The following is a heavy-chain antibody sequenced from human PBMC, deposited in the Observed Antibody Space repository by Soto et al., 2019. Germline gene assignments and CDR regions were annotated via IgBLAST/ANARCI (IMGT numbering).Heavy chain of an antibody. CDR3: ARESGGATATLDYYYFYMDV. CDR1: GYSFNDYY. J-gene: IGHJ6*03. D-gene: IGHD5-12*01. CDR2: INPHGGVT. Sequence: QVQLVQSGAEVRKPGASVTVSCRSSGYSFNDYYIHWVRQAPGQGFEWMGWINPHGGVTKYAQKFHGWVSMTRDTSIRTVYMQLSRLRSDDTAVYYCARESGGATATLDYYYFYMDVWGTGTTVTVSS. V-gene: IGHV1-2*04.